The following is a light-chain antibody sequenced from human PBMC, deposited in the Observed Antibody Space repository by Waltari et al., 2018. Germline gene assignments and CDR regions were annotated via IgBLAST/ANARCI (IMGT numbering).Light chain of an antibody. CDR3: HQCGNSPYT. CDR1: QIVTTN. Sequence: EIVMTQSPATLSVSPGERATLSCRACQIVTTNLAWYQQKPGQAPRLLIYGASTRATGIPARFSGSGSGTDFTLTISRLEPEDFAVYYCHQCGNSPYTFGQGTKLEI. J-gene: IGKJ2*01. CDR2: GAS. V-gene: IGKV3-15*01.